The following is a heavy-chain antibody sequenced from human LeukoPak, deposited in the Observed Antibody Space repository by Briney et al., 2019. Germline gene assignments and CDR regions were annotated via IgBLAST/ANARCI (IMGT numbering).Heavy chain of an antibody. CDR3: ARMGALEYSSSSGYYGMDV. J-gene: IGHJ6*02. Sequence: ASVKVSCKASGGTFSSYAMHWVRQAPGQGLEWMGWINAGNGNTKYSQKFQGRVTITRDTSASTAYMELSSLRSEDTAVYYCARMGALEYSSSSGYYGMDVWGQGTTVTVSS. D-gene: IGHD6-6*01. CDR1: GGTFSSYA. CDR2: INAGNGNT. V-gene: IGHV1-3*01.